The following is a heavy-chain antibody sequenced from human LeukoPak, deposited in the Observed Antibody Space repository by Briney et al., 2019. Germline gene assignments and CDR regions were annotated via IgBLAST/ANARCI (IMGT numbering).Heavy chain of an antibody. CDR2: IIPIFGTA. D-gene: IGHD2-2*01. V-gene: IGHV1-69*13. J-gene: IGHJ5*02. Sequence: ASVKVSCKASGGTLIRFGISWVRQAPGEGLECLGGIIPIFGTANYAQKFQGRVTITADESTSTAYMELSSLKSEDTAVYYCARVVTPRYCSSTSCYWKGWFDPWGQGTLVTVSS. CDR1: GGTLIRFG. CDR3: ARVVTPRYCSSTSCYWKGWFDP.